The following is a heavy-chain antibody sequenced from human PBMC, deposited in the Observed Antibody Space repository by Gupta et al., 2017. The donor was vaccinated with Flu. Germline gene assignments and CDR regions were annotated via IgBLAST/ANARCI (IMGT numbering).Heavy chain of an antibody. Sequence: QVQLQQWGAGLLKPSETLSLTCAVYGGSFSGYYWSWIRQPPGKGLEWIGEINHSGSTNYNPSLKSRVTISVDTSKNQFSLKLSSVTAADTAVYYCARDHPRNWENYYYGMDVWGQGTTVTVSS. CDR2: INHSGST. CDR1: GGSFSGYY. D-gene: IGHD1-14*01. CDR3: ARDHPRNWENYYYGMDV. V-gene: IGHV4-34*01. J-gene: IGHJ6*02.